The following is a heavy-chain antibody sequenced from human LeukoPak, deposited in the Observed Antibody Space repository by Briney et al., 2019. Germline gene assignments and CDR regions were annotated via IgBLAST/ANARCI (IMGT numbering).Heavy chain of an antibody. D-gene: IGHD1-26*01. V-gene: IGHV1-2*02. CDR1: GYTFTDYC. CDR2: INPKSGGT. CDR3: SRSIVGATPIDY. Sequence: ASVKVSCKVYGYTFTDYCLHWVRQAPGQGLEWMGWINPKSGGTNYAQKFQDRVTMTRDTSISTAYMELTRLRSDDSAVYYCSRSIVGATPIDYWGQGTLVTVSS. J-gene: IGHJ4*02.